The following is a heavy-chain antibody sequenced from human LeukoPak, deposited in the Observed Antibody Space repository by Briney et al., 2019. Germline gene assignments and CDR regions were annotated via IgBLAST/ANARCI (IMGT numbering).Heavy chain of an antibody. V-gene: IGHV4-59*01. CDR2: IYYSGST. CDR3: ARGDGPAAHFDY. J-gene: IGHJ4*02. Sequence: SETLSLTCTVSGGSISSYYWSWIRQPPGKGLEWIGYIYYSGSTNYNPSLKSRVTISVDTSKNQFSLKLSSVTAADTAVYYCARGDGPAAHFDYWGQGTLVTVSS. CDR1: GGSISSYY. D-gene: IGHD6-13*01.